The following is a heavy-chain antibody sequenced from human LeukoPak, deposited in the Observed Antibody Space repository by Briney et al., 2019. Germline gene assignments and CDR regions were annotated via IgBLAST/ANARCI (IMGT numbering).Heavy chain of an antibody. CDR2: IRGDNGDT. CDR1: GYTFSSYG. V-gene: IGHV1-18*01. J-gene: IGHJ4*02. D-gene: IGHD3-9*01. Sequence: ASVKVSCKTCGYTFSSYGITWVRQAPGQGLEWVGWIRGDNGDTNYAQKLQGRVTMTTDTSTSTAYMELRSLGSDETAVYYCARVGLLTGYYFFDYWGQGTLVTVSS. CDR3: ARVGLLTGYYFFDY.